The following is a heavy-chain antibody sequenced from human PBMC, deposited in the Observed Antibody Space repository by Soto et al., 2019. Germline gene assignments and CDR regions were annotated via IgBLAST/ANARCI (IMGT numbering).Heavy chain of an antibody. J-gene: IGHJ3*02. Sequence: ASVKVSCKASGYTFTGYYMHWVRQAHGQGLEWMGWINPNSGGTNYAQKFQGRVTMTRDTSISTAYMELSRLRSDDTAVYYCARLTLVAIPEDSFDIWGQGTTVTVSS. D-gene: IGHD5-12*01. CDR2: INPNSGGT. CDR3: ARLTLVAIPEDSFDI. V-gene: IGHV1-2*02. CDR1: GYTFTGYY.